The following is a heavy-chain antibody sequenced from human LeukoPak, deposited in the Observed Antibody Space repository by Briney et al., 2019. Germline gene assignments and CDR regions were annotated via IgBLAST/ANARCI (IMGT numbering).Heavy chain of an antibody. D-gene: IGHD3-10*01. V-gene: IGHV3-43*01. CDR1: GFTFNRFT. Sequence: GGSLRLSCAASGFTFNRFTLHWVRQAPGKGLEWVSLIDRKGAITSYADSVKGRFTISRDNRKQSLFLQMNSLRSEDTALYYCANHQRNILLWFGELWGQGTLVTVSS. CDR2: IDRKGAIT. J-gene: IGHJ4*02. CDR3: ANHQRNILLWFGEL.